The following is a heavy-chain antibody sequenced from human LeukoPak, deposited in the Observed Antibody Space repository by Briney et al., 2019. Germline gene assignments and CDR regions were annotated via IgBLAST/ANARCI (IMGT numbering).Heavy chain of an antibody. V-gene: IGHV3-53*05. J-gene: IGHJ4*02. CDR1: GFTVSSNY. CDR3: AKDLIYYDILTGYPDY. Sequence: GGSLRLSCAASGFTVSSNYMSWVRQAPGKGLEWVSVIYSGGSTYYADSVKGRFTISRDNSKNTLYLQMNSLRAEDTAVYYCAKDLIYYDILTGYPDYWGQGTLVTVSS. D-gene: IGHD3-9*01. CDR2: IYSGGST.